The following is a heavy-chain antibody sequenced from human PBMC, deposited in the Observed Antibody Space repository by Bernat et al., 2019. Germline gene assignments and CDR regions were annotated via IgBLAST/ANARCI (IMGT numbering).Heavy chain of an antibody. CDR3: AKDLWEQLGQIDY. Sequence: EVQLLESGGGLVQPGGSLRLSCAGSGITFSSYAMSWVRQAPGKGLEWVSSIRGSGGSTYYADSVKGRFTISRDNSRSTLFLQMNSLRAEDTAVYYCAKDLWEQLGQIDYWGQGTLVTVSS. V-gene: IGHV3-23*01. CDR1: GITFSSYA. J-gene: IGHJ4*02. D-gene: IGHD6-6*01. CDR2: IRGSGGST.